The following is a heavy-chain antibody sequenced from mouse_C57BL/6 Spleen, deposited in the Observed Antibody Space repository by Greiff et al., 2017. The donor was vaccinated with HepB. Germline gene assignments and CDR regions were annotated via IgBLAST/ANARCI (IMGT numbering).Heavy chain of an antibody. CDR1: GFNITDYY. Sequence: EVQLQQSGAELVKPGASVKLSCTASGFNITDYYMHWVKQRPEQGLEWIGRIDPEDGETTYAPKFQGKATITADTSSNTAYLQLSSLTSEDTAVYYCAREDYEGPWFAYWGQGTLVTVSA. CDR3: AREDYEGPWFAY. CDR2: IDPEDGET. V-gene: IGHV14-2*01. J-gene: IGHJ3*01. D-gene: IGHD2-4*01.